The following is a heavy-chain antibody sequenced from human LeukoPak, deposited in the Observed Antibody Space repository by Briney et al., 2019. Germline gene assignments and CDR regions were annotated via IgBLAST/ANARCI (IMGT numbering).Heavy chain of an antibody. Sequence: SVTVSCKAFGGCFSSEAISWVRQAPGQGLEWVGGIIPIFGTANYAQKFQGRVTITTDESTSTAYMEVSSLRSEDTAVYYCGRKAGDCGGGSCYSIDYWGQGTLVTVSS. CDR3: GRKAGDCGGGSCYSIDY. CDR1: GGCFSSEA. CDR2: IIPIFGTA. V-gene: IGHV1-69*05. J-gene: IGHJ4*02. D-gene: IGHD2-15*01.